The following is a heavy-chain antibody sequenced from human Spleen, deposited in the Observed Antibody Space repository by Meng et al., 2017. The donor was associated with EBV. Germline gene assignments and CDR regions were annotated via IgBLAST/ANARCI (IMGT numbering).Heavy chain of an antibody. D-gene: IGHD6-19*01. CDR3: ARDGADAVDP. CDR1: GYTFSSYA. Sequence: QVQLVQSGSGLKRPGASVKISCKASGYTFSSYAINWARQAPGQGLEWMGRINTKSGNPTYVQGFTGRFVFSLDTSLATAYLHILNLKAEDTAVYYCARDGADAVDPWGQGTLVTVSS. J-gene: IGHJ5*02. V-gene: IGHV7-4-1*01. CDR2: INTKSGNP.